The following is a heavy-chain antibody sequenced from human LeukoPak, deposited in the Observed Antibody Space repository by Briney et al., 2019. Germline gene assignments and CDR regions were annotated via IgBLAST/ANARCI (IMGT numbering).Heavy chain of an antibody. J-gene: IGHJ4*02. D-gene: IGHD3-10*01. CDR1: EFIFGAYW. Sequence: GGSLRLSCAGSEFIFGAYWMTWVRQAPGKGLEWVAHINQDGSETYYMDSVKGRFTISRDNAKKSVFLQMNSLTAEDTALYYCVRSLQKFGTRDYWGQGTLVTVPS. V-gene: IGHV3-7*01. CDR3: VRSLQKFGTRDY. CDR2: INQDGSET.